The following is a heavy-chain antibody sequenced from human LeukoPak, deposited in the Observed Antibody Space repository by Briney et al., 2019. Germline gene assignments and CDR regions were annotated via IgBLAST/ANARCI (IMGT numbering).Heavy chain of an antibody. Sequence: GGSLRLSCAASGFTFSTSNMNWVRQAPGKGLEWVSSISSSRSYIFYADSVKGRFTISRDNAKNSLYLQMSSLRAEDTAVYFCARGGYNYPLFDYWGQGTLVTVSS. V-gene: IGHV3-21*01. CDR2: ISSSRSYI. J-gene: IGHJ4*02. CDR3: ARGGYNYPLFDY. D-gene: IGHD5-24*01. CDR1: GFTFSTSN.